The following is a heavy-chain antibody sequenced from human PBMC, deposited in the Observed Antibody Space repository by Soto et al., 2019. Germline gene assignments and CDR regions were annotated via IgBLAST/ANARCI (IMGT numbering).Heavy chain of an antibody. CDR1: GYTFTSYD. J-gene: IGHJ3*02. CDR3: AREVSSSDAFDI. D-gene: IGHD6-6*01. Sequence: ASVKVSCKASGYTFTSYDINWVRQATGQGLEWMGWINPNSGGTNYAQKFQGWVTMTRDTSISTAYMELSRLRSDDTAVYYCAREVSSSDAFDIWGQGTMVTVSS. V-gene: IGHV1-2*04. CDR2: INPNSGGT.